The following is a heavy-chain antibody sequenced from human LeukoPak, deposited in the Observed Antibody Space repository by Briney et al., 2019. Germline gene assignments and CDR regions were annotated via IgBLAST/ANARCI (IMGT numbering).Heavy chain of an antibody. J-gene: IGHJ3*01. D-gene: IGHD3-9*01. Sequence: PGGSLRLSCAASGFTFTSYAMTWVRQAPGKGLEWVSGISSGGVRTYYADSVQGRFTTSRDKSESTLYLQMSSLRDEDTAVYYCEKGIYSDILDSYEDAFDLWGQGTMVTVSS. CDR1: GFTFTSYA. V-gene: IGHV3-23*01. CDR2: ISSGGVRT. CDR3: EKGIYSDILDSYEDAFDL.